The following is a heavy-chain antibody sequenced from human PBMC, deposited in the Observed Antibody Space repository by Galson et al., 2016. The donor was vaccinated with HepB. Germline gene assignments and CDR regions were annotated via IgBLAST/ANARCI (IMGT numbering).Heavy chain of an antibody. V-gene: IGHV1-8*01. CDR3: ARGESTEYCTGGSCNFDF. D-gene: IGHD2-8*02. J-gene: IGHJ4*02. CDR2: MNPTSDNT. CDR1: GYTFTSHD. Sequence: SVKVSCKASGYTFTSHDINWVRQATGQGLEWMGWMNPTSDNTGYAEKFQGRITMTRNASINTAYMERSSLKFEDTAIYYCARGESTEYCTGGSCNFDFWGQGTLVTVSS.